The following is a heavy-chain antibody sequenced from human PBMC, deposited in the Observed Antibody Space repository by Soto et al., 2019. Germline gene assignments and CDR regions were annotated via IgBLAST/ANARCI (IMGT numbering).Heavy chain of an antibody. D-gene: IGHD4-4*01. CDR2: ISGSGVST. J-gene: IGHJ3*02. CDR1: GLTVSIHA. CDR3: AKVPTGEMATVFKAFDI. Sequence: GSSNLSRSSSGLTVSIHAVSWVGQAPGKGLEWVSAISGSGVSTYYEDSVKGRFAVSRDNSKSKLYLQMNSLRDEDTAVYYCAKVPTGEMATVFKAFDIWGQGTMVSVSS. V-gene: IGHV3-23*01.